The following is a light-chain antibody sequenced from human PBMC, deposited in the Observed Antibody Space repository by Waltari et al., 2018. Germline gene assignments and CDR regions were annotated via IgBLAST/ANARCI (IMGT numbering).Light chain of an antibody. CDR2: EVS. CDR3: SSHTSTVPHV. Sequence: QSALTQPASVSGSPGQSVSISCTGTSNDVGGYGYVPWYQQFPGKAPKLMIYEVSYRPSGFSSRFAGTKSGNTAALTISGLQAEDEAVYYCSSHTSTVPHVFGTGTKVTVV. V-gene: IGLV2-14*01. J-gene: IGLJ1*01. CDR1: SNDVGGYGY.